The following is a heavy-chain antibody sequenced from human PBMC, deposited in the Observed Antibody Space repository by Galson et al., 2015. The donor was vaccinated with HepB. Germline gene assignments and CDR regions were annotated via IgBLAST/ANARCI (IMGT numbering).Heavy chain of an antibody. J-gene: IGHJ4*02. D-gene: IGHD2-15*01. Sequence: SLRLSCAASGFTFSDRYMSWIRQAPGKGLEWVSYISGNSASTNYADSVRGRFTISRDNAKSSLYLQMNSLRAEDTAIYYCVRGAGRLGGDCWGRGTLVTVSS. CDR2: ISGNSAST. CDR3: VRGAGRLGGDC. V-gene: IGHV3-11*05. CDR1: GFTFSDRY.